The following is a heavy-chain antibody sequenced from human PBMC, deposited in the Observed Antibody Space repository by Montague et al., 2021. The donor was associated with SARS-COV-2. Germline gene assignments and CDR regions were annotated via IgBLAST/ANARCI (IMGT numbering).Heavy chain of an antibody. V-gene: IGHV3-23*01. CDR2: IDGGGYST. Sequence: SLRLSCAASGFPFSNYAMSWVRPAPGKGLQWVSAIDGGGYSTFYGDSVKGRFTISRDNSKSTLHLQMNSLRAEDTAIYYCAKYRPHAHEFGSAFDIWGQGTLVTVSS. CDR3: AKYRPHAHEFGSAFDI. D-gene: IGHD3-3*01. J-gene: IGHJ3*02. CDR1: GFPFSNYA.